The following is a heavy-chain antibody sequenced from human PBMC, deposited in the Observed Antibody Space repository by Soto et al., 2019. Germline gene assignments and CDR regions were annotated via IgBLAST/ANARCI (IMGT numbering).Heavy chain of an antibody. D-gene: IGHD3-10*01. CDR2: ISYDGSNK. J-gene: IGHJ3*02. CDR3: AKWARGSGSYYNVAVDAFDI. Sequence: QVQLVESGGGVVQPGRSLRLSCAASGFTFSSYGMHWVRQAPGKGLEWVAVISYDGSNKYYADSVKGRFTISRDNSKNTLYLQMNSLRAEDTAVYYCAKWARGSGSYYNVAVDAFDIWGQGTMVTVSS. V-gene: IGHV3-30*18. CDR1: GFTFSSYG.